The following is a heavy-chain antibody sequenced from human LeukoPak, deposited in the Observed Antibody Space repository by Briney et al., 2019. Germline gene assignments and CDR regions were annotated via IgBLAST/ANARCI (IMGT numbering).Heavy chain of an antibody. CDR3: ARGQDMVRGVLPLPFDY. CDR1: GYTFIGYG. J-gene: IGHJ4*02. CDR2: ISGYNGNT. V-gene: IGHV1-18*01. Sequence: ASVKVSCKASGYTFIGYGISWVRQAPGQGLEWMGWISGYNGNTNYAQNLQGRVTMTTDTSTSTAYMELRSLRSDDTAVYYCARGQDMVRGVLPLPFDYWGQGTLVTVSS. D-gene: IGHD3-10*01.